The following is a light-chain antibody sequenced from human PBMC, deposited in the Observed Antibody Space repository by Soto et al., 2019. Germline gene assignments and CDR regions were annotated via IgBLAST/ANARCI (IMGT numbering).Light chain of an antibody. CDR2: DAS. CDR1: QDISNY. V-gene: IGKV1-33*01. CDR3: QQYDNLPPYT. Sequence: DIQMTQSPSSLSASVGDRVTITCQASQDISNYLNWYQRKPGKAPKLLIYDASNLEIGVPSRFSGSGSGTDFTFTISSLQPEDIATYYCQQYDNLPPYTFGQGTKLEIK. J-gene: IGKJ2*01.